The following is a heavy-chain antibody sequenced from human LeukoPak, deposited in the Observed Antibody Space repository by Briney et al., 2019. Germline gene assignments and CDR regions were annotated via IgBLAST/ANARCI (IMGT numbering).Heavy chain of an antibody. CDR1: GYTFTSYG. V-gene: IGHV1-18*01. J-gene: IGHJ4*02. Sequence: ASVKVSCKASGYTFTSYGISWVRQAPGQGLEWMGWISAYNGNTNYAQKLQGRVTMTTDTSASTAYMELRSLRSDDTAVYYCARGDYYDSSGYYNYWGQGTLVTVSS. CDR3: ARGDYYDSSGYYNY. D-gene: IGHD3-22*01. CDR2: ISAYNGNT.